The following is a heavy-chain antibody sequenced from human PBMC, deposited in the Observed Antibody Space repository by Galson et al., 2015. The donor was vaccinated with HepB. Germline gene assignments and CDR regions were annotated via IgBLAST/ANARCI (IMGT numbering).Heavy chain of an antibody. D-gene: IGHD5-18*01. V-gene: IGHV4-59*01. Sequence: QVQLQESGPGLVKPSETLSLTCTVSGGPISSYYWSWIRQPPGKGLEWIGYIYYSGSTNYNPSLKSRVTISVDTSKNQFSLKLSSGTAADTAVYYCASYVDTAMVNDAFDIWGQGTMVTVSS. CDR2: IYYSGST. CDR3: ASYVDTAMVNDAFDI. J-gene: IGHJ3*02. CDR1: GGPISSYY.